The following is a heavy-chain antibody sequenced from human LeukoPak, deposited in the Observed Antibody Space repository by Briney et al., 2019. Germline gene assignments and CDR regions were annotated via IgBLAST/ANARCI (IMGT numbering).Heavy chain of an antibody. J-gene: IGHJ4*02. V-gene: IGHV4-59*08. Sequence: SETLSLTCTVPGGSVSVYYWSWIRQSPGKGLEWIGFIYNTGRTNYNPSLQSRVTMSIDTSKNQFSLKLSSVTAADTAVYYCARQGELAIDYWGQGTLVTVSS. D-gene: IGHD1-26*01. CDR2: IYNTGRT. CDR1: GGSVSVYY. CDR3: ARQGELAIDY.